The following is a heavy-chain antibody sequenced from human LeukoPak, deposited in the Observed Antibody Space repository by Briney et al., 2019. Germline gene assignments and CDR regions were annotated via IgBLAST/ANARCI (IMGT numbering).Heavy chain of an antibody. J-gene: IGHJ6*02. D-gene: IGHD5-18*01. CDR2: IRSNAYGGPT. V-gene: IGHV3-49*04. CDR3: SRGPIDLWVHNGMDV. Sequence: GGSLRLSCKGSGFSVGDHALCWVREALGRGVERVGFIRSNAYGGPTEYAPSVNGRFTLSRVASNHIAYLQMNSLKTEGTAVYYCSRGPIDLWVHNGMDVWGQGTTVTVSS. CDR1: GFSVGDHA.